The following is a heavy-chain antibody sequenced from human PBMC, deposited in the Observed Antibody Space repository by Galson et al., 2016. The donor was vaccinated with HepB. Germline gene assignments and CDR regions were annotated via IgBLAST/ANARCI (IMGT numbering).Heavy chain of an antibody. CDR3: ARQTTFVVVTYFDL. CDR1: GGSIRNYF. V-gene: IGHV4-59*01. J-gene: IGHJ4*02. Sequence: SETLSLTCTISGGSIRNYFWSWIRQPPGKGLEWIGYIAYNGRTNYNPSLKRRVIISMDTTKNYFSLRLSSVAAADTAVYYCARQTTFVVVTYFDLWGQGTLVTVSS. D-gene: IGHD3-3*01. CDR2: IAYNGRT.